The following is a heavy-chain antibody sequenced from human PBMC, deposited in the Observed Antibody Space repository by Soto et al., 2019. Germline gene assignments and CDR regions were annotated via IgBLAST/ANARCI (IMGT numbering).Heavy chain of an antibody. CDR2: IIPILGIA. CDR3: ERALGVFDYGFFKAYFDL. Sequence: QVQLVQSGAEVKKPGSSVKVSCKASGGTFSSSTISWVRQAPGQGLEWMGRIIPILGIANYAHKFPGRVPITADKSTSTGDMELSSLRYEDTEVYYCERALGVFDYGFFKAYFDLWGRGTLVTVSS. CDR1: GGTFSSST. J-gene: IGHJ2*01. V-gene: IGHV1-69*02. D-gene: IGHD4-17*01.